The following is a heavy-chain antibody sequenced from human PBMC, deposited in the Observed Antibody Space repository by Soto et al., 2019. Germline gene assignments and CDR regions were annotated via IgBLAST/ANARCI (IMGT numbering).Heavy chain of an antibody. Sequence: QVQLVQSGDEVKKPGASVKVSCQASEYTFTSYDTNWVRQATGQGLEWMGWMNPNSGHTGYAQKFQDRVTMPRNTYISTAYVEVCSLISEDTAVYYCARDQAGVQDAFDIWGQGTMLTVSS. CDR1: EYTFTSYD. CDR2: MNPNSGHT. J-gene: IGHJ3*02. D-gene: IGHD2-2*01. V-gene: IGHV1-8*01. CDR3: ARDQAGVQDAFDI.